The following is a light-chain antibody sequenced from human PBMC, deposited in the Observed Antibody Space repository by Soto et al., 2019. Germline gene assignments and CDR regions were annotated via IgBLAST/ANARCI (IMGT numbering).Light chain of an antibody. J-gene: IGKJ1*01. Sequence: EIVLTQSPGTLSLSPGERATLSCRASQSVSSNYLAWYQQKPGQAPRLLIYGASSRATGIPDRFSGSGSGTDFTLTISRLEPDDFAVYYCQQYDSSPWTCGQGTKVEIK. CDR3: QQYDSSPWT. V-gene: IGKV3-20*01. CDR2: GAS. CDR1: QSVSSNY.